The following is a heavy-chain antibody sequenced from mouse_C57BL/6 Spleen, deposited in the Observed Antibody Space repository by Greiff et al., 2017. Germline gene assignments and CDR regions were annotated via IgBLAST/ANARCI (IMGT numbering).Heavy chain of an antibody. D-gene: IGHD1-1*01. CDR1: GFTIKDDY. CDR2: IDPENGDT. Sequence: VQLQQSGAELVRPGASVKLSCTASGFTIKDDYMHWVKQRPEQGLEWIGRIDPENGDTEYASKFQGKATLTADTSSNTVYLQLSSLTSDDTAVYYCTAGGSIPSWFAYWGQGTPVTVSA. CDR3: TAGGSIPSWFAY. V-gene: IGHV14-4*01. J-gene: IGHJ3*01.